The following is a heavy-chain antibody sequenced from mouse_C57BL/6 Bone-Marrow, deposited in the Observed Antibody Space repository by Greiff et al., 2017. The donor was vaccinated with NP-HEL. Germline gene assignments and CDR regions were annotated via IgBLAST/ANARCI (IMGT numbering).Heavy chain of an antibody. Sequence: VQLQQSGPELVKPGASVKISCKASGYSFTSYYINWVKQRPGQGLEWIARIYPGSGNTYYNEKFKGKATLTAEKSSSTAYMQLSSLTSEDSAVYFCARRYYVDYWGQGTTLTVSS. D-gene: IGHD1-1*01. V-gene: IGHV1-66*01. CDR1: GYSFTSYY. J-gene: IGHJ2*01. CDR3: ARRYYVDY. CDR2: IYPGSGNT.